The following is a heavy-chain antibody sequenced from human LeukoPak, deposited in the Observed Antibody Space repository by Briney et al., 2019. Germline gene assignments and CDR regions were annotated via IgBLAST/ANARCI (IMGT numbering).Heavy chain of an antibody. CDR2: IWSDGSFK. CDR3: AKNGSDSAFDI. J-gene: IGHJ3*02. Sequence: PGGSLRLSCAASGFTFSAYGMHWVRQAPGKGLEWVAFIWSDGSFKYYADSVKGRFTVSRDNSKNTLYLQMNTLRPEDTAVYYCAKNGSDSAFDIWGQGTMVTVSS. CDR1: GFTFSAYG. V-gene: IGHV3-30*02. D-gene: IGHD2-15*01.